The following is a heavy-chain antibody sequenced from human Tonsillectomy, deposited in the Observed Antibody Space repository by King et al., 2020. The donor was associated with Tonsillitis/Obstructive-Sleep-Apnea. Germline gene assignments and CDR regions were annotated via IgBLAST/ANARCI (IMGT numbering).Heavy chain of an antibody. V-gene: IGHV3-48*02. J-gene: IGHJ3*01. CDR3: AAAFDV. CDR2: ISSCGSTI. Sequence: VQLVESGGGLVQPGGSLRLSCSASGFTFSGYNMNWVRQAPRKVLEWGSYISSCGSTIYYADSVKGRFTISRDNAKNSLYLQMNSLRDEDTAVYYCAAAFDVWGPGTMVTVSS. CDR1: GFTFSGYN.